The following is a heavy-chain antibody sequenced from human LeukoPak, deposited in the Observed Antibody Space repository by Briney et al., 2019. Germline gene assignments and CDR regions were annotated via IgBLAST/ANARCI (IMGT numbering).Heavy chain of an antibody. CDR3: ARERYCSSISCLRDAFDI. CDR1: GFIFSSYA. Sequence: GGSLRLSCAASGFIFSSYAMHWVRQAPGKGLEWLTVISYDGTNKYYADSVKGRFTISRDNSKNTLYLQMNSLRDEDTAVYYCARERYCSSISCLRDAFDIWGQGTTVSVSS. J-gene: IGHJ3*02. D-gene: IGHD2-2*01. V-gene: IGHV3-30-3*01. CDR2: ISYDGTNK.